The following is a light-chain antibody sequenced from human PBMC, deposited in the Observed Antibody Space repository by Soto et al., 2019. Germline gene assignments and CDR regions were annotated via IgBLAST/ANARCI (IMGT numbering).Light chain of an antibody. CDR1: SSDVGNYDY. Sequence: QSALTQPASVSGSPGQSITISCTGTSSDVGNYDYVSWYQQYPGKAPKLMIYAVSRRPSGVSNRFSGSKSGNTASLTISGLQAEEEDDYYCTSYTPSSTYVFGTGTKLTVL. J-gene: IGLJ1*01. CDR3: TSYTPSSTYV. V-gene: IGLV2-14*03. CDR2: AVS.